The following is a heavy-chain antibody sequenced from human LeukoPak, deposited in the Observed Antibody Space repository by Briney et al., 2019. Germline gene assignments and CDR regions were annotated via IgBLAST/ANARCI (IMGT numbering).Heavy chain of an antibody. CDR2: ISSSGSTI. CDR3: ARGDEMITFGGVIVD. J-gene: IGHJ4*02. V-gene: IGHV3-48*03. CDR1: GFTFSSYE. D-gene: IGHD3-16*02. Sequence: GGSLRLSCAASGFTFSSYEMNWVRQAPGKGLESVSYISSSGSTIYYADSVKGRFTISRDNAKNSLYLQMNSLRAEDTAVYYCARGDEMITFGGVIVDWGQGTLVTVSP.